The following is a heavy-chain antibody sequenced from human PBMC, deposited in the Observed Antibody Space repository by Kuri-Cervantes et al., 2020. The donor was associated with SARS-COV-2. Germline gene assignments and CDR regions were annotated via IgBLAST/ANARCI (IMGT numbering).Heavy chain of an antibody. J-gene: IGHJ6*02. V-gene: IGHV3-7*03. Sequence: GESLKISCAASGFSFDRYWMSWVRQAAGKGPEWVANIKQDGSEKYYVDSVRGRFTISRDNARDSLYLQINSLRDEDTALYYCAKGCSSTSCYRGVGYYGMDVWGQGTTVTVSS. CDR2: IKQDGSEK. D-gene: IGHD2-2*02. CDR3: AKGCSSTSCYRGVGYYGMDV. CDR1: GFSFDRYW.